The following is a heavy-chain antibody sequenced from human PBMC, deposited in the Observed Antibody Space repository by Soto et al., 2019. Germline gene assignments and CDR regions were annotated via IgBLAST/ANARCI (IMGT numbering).Heavy chain of an antibody. Sequence: QVQLVQSGAEVKEPGASVKVSCKSSGYTFSSYDINWVRRAAGQGLEWVGSMNPNSGNTLYAQKFQGRVIMTRSTSISTAYMELSSLRSEDTAVYYCARAHNSGDVDYWGQGTLVTVSS. J-gene: IGHJ4*02. CDR2: MNPNSGNT. CDR1: GYTFSSYD. CDR3: ARAHNSGDVDY. D-gene: IGHD4-17*01. V-gene: IGHV1-8*01.